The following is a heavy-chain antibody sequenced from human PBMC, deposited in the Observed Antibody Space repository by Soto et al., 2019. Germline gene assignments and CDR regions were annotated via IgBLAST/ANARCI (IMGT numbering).Heavy chain of an antibody. D-gene: IGHD6-13*01. CDR2: IYYSGST. V-gene: IGHV4-31*03. J-gene: IGHJ5*02. Sequence: HVQLQESGPGLVKPSQTLSLTCTVSGGSISSGGYYWSWIRQHPGKGLEWIGYIYYSGSTYYNPTLTSRVTISVATSKNQFSLKLSSVTAADTAVYYCASVYSSSWDGPEGNWFDPWGQGTLVTVSS. CDR1: GGSISSGGYY. CDR3: ASVYSSSWDGPEGNWFDP.